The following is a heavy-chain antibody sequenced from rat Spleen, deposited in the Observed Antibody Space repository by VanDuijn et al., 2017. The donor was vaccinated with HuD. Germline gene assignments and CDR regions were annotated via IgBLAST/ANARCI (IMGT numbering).Heavy chain of an antibody. J-gene: IGHJ2*01. CDR2: IWGNGSP. Sequence: QVQLKESGPGLVQPSQTLSLTCTVSGFSLTSYGVSWVRQPPGKGLEWMGGIWGNGSPNYNSALKSRLSISRDTSKSQVYLKMNSLQTEDTATYYCARADIGAIYTDGIWGQGVMVTVSS. V-gene: IGHV2-13*01. CDR1: GFSLTSYG. CDR3: ARADIGAIYTDGI. D-gene: IGHD1-2*01.